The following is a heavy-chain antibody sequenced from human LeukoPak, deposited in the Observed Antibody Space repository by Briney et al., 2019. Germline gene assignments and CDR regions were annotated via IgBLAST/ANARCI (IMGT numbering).Heavy chain of an antibody. CDR3: AKWDYYDLTGYYYFDS. CDR1: GFTFSRYG. D-gene: IGHD3-22*01. J-gene: IGHJ4*02. Sequence: GGSLRLSCAASGFTFSRYGMNWVRQTPGKGLEWVAFIRYDGSKAFYADSFKGRFTISRDNSKNSVYLQMSSLRPEDTAIYYCAKWDYYDLTGYYYFDSWCQGTQVTVSS. CDR2: IRYDGSKA. V-gene: IGHV3-30*02.